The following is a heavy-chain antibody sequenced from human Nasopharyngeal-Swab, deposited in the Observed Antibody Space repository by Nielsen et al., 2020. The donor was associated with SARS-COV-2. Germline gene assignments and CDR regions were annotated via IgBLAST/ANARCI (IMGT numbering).Heavy chain of an antibody. Sequence: GESLKISCTASGFTFGDYAMSWVRQAPGKGLEWVGFIRSKAYGGTTEYAASVKGRFTIPRDDSKSIAYLQMNSLKTEDTAVYYCTRDDFWSGYYLLWGQGTLVTVSS. V-gene: IGHV3-49*04. CDR3: TRDDFWSGYYLL. D-gene: IGHD3-3*01. J-gene: IGHJ4*02. CDR1: GFTFGDYA. CDR2: IRSKAYGGTT.